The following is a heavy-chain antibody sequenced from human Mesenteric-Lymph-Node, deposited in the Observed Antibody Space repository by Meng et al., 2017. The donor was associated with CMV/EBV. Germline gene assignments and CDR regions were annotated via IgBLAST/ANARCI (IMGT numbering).Heavy chain of an antibody. CDR2: IIPILEKP. V-gene: IGHV1-69*04. Sequence: SVKVSCKASGYTFISYGISWVRQAPGQGPEWMGRIIPILEKPDYAQRFQGRVTITADKSTNTVFMELSSLRSEDTAVYYCAKRQEDSSGYFLDWGQGTLVTVSS. CDR3: AKRQEDSSGYFLD. D-gene: IGHD6-19*01. J-gene: IGHJ4*02. CDR1: GYTFISYG.